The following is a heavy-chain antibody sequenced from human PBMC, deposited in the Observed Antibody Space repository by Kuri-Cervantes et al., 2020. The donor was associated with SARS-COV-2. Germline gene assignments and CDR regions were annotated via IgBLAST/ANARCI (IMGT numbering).Heavy chain of an antibody. D-gene: IGHD1-26*01. V-gene: IGHV1-18*01. CDR2: ISAYNGNT. Sequence: ASVKVSCKASGYTFTSYGISWVRQAPGQGLEWMGWISAYNGNTNYAQKLQGRVTMTTDTSTSTAYMELRSLRSDDTAVYYCARERSYRGIYYYYMDVWGKGTTVTVSS. J-gene: IGHJ6*03. CDR3: ARERSYRGIYYYYMDV. CDR1: GYTFTSYG.